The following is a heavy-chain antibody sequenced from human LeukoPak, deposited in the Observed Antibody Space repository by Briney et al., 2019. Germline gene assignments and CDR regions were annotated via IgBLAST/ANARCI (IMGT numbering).Heavy chain of an antibody. D-gene: IGHD3-10*01. V-gene: IGHV4-61*01. CDR2: IYYTGST. Sequence: SETLSLTCTVSGDSVSNGNYYWSWLRQPPGKALEWIGYIYYTGSTYYNPSLEGRVTMSVDTSRNQFSVKLSSVTAADTAVYYCARSQNYHGSGDYWSQGTLVTVSS. CDR1: GDSVSNGNYY. J-gene: IGHJ4*02. CDR3: ARSQNYHGSGDY.